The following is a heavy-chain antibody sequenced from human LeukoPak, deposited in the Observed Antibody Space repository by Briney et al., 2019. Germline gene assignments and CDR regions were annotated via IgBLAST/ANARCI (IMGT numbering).Heavy chain of an antibody. V-gene: IGHV4-39*01. D-gene: IGHD3-3*01. CDR1: GGSISSSSYY. J-gene: IGHJ4*02. Sequence: SETLSLTCTVSGGSISSSSYYWGWIRQPPGKGLEWIGSIYYSGSTYYNPSLKSRVTISVDTSKNQFSLKLSSVTAADTAVYYCASRAANYDFWSGYNYWGQGTLVTVSS. CDR2: IYYSGST. CDR3: ASRAANYDFWSGYNY.